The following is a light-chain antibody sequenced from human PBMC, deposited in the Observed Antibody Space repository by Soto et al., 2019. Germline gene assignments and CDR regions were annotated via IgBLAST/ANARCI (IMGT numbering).Light chain of an antibody. J-gene: IGLJ2*01. CDR3: QSYDSSLSGSV. Sequence: QSVLTQPPSVSGAPGQRVTISCTGSSSNIGAGYDVHWYQQLPGTAPKLLIYGNSNRPSGVPDRFSGSKSGTSASLAITGLXAEDEADYYCQSYDSSLSGSVFGGGTKVTVL. CDR1: SSNIGAGYD. CDR2: GNS. V-gene: IGLV1-40*01.